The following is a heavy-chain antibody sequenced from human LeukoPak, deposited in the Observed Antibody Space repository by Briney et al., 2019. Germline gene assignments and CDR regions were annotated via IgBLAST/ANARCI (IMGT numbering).Heavy chain of an antibody. CDR3: ARPLGPRNTVTTPSPFDY. V-gene: IGHV3-74*01. CDR1: GFTFSSYW. J-gene: IGHJ4*02. CDR2: INSDGSST. D-gene: IGHD4-17*01. Sequence: TGGSLRLSCAASGFTFSSYWTHWVRQAPGKGLVWVSRINSDGSSTSYADSVKGRFIISRDNAKNTLYLQMNSLRPEDTAVYYCARPLGPRNTVTTPSPFDYWGQGTLVTVSS.